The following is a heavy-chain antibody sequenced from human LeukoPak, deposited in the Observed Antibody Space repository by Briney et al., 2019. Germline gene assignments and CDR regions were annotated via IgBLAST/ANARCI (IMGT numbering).Heavy chain of an antibody. CDR3: ARVHCSSTSCYDAFDI. J-gene: IGHJ3*02. CDR2: INPSGGST. D-gene: IGHD2-2*01. CDR1: GHTFTSYY. Sequence: ASVKVSCKASGHTFTSYYMHWVRQAPGQGLEWMGKINPSGGSTSYAQKFQGRVTMTRDTSTSTVYMELSSLRSEDTAVYYCARVHCSSTSCYDAFDIWGQGTMVTVSS. V-gene: IGHV1-46*01.